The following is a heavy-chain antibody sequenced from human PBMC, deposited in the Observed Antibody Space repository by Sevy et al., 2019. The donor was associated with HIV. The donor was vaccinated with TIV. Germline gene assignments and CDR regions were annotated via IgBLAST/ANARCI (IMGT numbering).Heavy chain of an antibody. V-gene: IGHV1-24*01. CDR3: ATVGLRYFSGSSSYQGDWFDP. CDR2: FDPQDDEP. D-gene: IGHD2-15*01. J-gene: IGHJ5*02. Sequence: ASVKVSCKVSGYTLTKLSIHWVRQAPGKGLEWMGEFDPQDDEPVYAQRFQGRLTMTEDTSKDTAYMELSSLTPDETAVYYCATVGLRYFSGSSSYQGDWFDPWGQGTRVTVSS. CDR1: GYTLTKLS.